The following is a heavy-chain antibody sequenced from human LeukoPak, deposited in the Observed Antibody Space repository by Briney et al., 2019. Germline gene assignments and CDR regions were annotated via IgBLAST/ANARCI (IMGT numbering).Heavy chain of an antibody. V-gene: IGHV1-69*06. CDR3: AREALGYCSSTSCSNYFDN. CDR1: GGTFSSYA. CDR2: IIPIFGTA. J-gene: IGHJ4*02. D-gene: IGHD2-2*01. Sequence: ASVKVSRKASGGTFSSYATSWVRQAPGQGLEWMGGIIPIFGTANYAQKFQGRVTITADKSTSTAYMELSSLRSEDTAVYYCAREALGYCSSTSCSNYFDNWGQGTLVTVSS.